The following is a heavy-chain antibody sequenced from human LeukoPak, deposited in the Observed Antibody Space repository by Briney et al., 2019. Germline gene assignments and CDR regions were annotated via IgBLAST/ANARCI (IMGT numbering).Heavy chain of an antibody. CDR2: INQDASEI. D-gene: IGHD2-21*02. J-gene: IGHJ4*02. V-gene: IGHV3-7*01. CDR3: ATDRDNSDWQKRFDS. Sequence: GGSLRLSCAASGFTFSTYWMNWYRQAPGKGLEWVGNINQDASEINYVDSVRGRFTISRDNAKNSLHLQMNSLRAEDTAVYYCATDRDNSDWQKRFDSWGQGTLFTVSS. CDR1: GFTFSTYW.